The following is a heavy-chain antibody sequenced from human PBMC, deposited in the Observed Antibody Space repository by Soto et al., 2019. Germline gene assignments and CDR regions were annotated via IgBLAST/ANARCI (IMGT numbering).Heavy chain of an antibody. CDR2: IYWDDDK. J-gene: IGHJ4*02. D-gene: IGHD2-21*02. Sequence: QITLKESGPTLVKPTQTLTLTCTFSGFSLSTSGVGVSWSRQPPGKALEWLALIYWDDDKRYSPSLKSRLTITKDTSKNQVVLTMTNMDPVDTATYYCAHTLVVVTAIPFDYWGQGTLVTVSS. CDR3: AHTLVVVTAIPFDY. CDR1: GFSLSTSGVG. V-gene: IGHV2-5*02.